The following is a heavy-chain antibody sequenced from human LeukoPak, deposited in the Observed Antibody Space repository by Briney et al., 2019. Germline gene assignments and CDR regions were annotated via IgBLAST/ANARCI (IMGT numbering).Heavy chain of an antibody. CDR3: AREKNPRAYYYYGMDV. J-gene: IGHJ6*02. Sequence: ASVKVSCKASGYTFTSYAMNWVRQAPGQGLEWMGWINTNTGNPTYAQGFTGRFVFSLDTSVSTAYLQISSLKAEDTAVYYCAREKNPRAYYYYGMDVWGRGTTVTVSS. D-gene: IGHD3-10*01. CDR2: INTNTGNP. V-gene: IGHV7-4-1*02. CDR1: GYTFTSYA.